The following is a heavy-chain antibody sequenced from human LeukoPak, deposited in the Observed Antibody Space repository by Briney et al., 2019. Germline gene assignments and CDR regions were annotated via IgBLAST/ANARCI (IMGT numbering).Heavy chain of an antibody. CDR1: GFTFSRYA. CDR2: ISSSGSVI. CDR3: ARGGLHRLWFGEF. D-gene: IGHD3-10*01. Sequence: GGSLRLSCAASGFTFSRYAMSWVRRAPGKGRVGVSYISSSGSVIYYADSVKGRFTISRDNAKNSLYLQMNSLRADDTAVYYCARGGLHRLWFGEFWGQGTLVTVSS. J-gene: IGHJ4*02. V-gene: IGHV3-11*01.